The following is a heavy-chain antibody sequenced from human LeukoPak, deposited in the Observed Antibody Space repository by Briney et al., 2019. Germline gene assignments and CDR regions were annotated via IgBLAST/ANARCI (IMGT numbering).Heavy chain of an antibody. CDR1: GFTFSSYA. Sequence: GGSLRLSCAASGFTFSSYAMSWVRQAPGKGLEWVSAISGSGGSTYYADSVKGRFAISRDNSKNSLSLQVSSLRAEDTAVYYCAKTNGYYSDWGQGTLVTVSS. V-gene: IGHV3-23*01. CDR2: ISGSGGST. D-gene: IGHD3-22*01. CDR3: AKTNGYYSD. J-gene: IGHJ4*02.